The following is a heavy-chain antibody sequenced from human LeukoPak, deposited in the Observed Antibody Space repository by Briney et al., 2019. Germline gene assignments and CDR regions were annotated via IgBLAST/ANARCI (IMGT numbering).Heavy chain of an antibody. D-gene: IGHD2-8*01. J-gene: IGHJ4*02. CDR2: INHSGTT. V-gene: IGHV4-34*01. Sequence: SGTLSLTCAVYSGSFSGYYWTWIRQSPGKGLEWIGEINHSGTTHYDPSLKSRLTISVDTSKNQFSLNLSSVTAADTAVYYCARGRINGKVDFWGQGTLVTVSS. CDR1: SGSFSGYY. CDR3: ARGRINGKVDF.